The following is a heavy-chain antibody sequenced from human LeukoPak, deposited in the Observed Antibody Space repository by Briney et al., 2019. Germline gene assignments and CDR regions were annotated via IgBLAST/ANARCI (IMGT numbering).Heavy chain of an antibody. Sequence: SETLSLTCVVSDFSISSGFYWGWIRQPPGKGLEWIGSIHHSGSTYYNPSLKSRVTISVDTSKNQFSLKLSSVTAADTAVYYCAREYCSSTSCYFDYWGQGTLVTVS. J-gene: IGHJ4*02. D-gene: IGHD2-2*01. CDR1: DFSISSGFY. CDR3: AREYCSSTSCYFDY. V-gene: IGHV4-38-2*02. CDR2: IHHSGST.